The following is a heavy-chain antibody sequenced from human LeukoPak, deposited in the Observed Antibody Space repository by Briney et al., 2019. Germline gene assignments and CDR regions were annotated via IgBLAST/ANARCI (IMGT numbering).Heavy chain of an antibody. D-gene: IGHD2-2*01. V-gene: IGHV4-34*01. Sequence: PSETLSLTCAVYGGSFSDYYWSWIRQPPGKGLEWVGEINQSGSTNYNPSLKSRVTISVDTSKNQFSLKLSSVTAADTAVYYCARVGPDITSWHYWGQGTLVTVSS. J-gene: IGHJ4*02. CDR3: ARVGPDITSWHY. CDR2: INQSGST. CDR1: GGSFSDYY.